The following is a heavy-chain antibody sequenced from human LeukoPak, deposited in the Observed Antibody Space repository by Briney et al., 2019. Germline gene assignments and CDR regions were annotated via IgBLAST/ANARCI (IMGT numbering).Heavy chain of an antibody. J-gene: IGHJ6*02. Sequence: PGRSLRLSCVASGFSFGFNTYGMQWVRQTPGKGLEWVAVIWYDGGIKYYGDAVKGRFTISRDNSKNTLYLQMDSLRGEDTAVYYCARIGCTGGNCRPYSYCPMDVWGQGTTVTVSS. CDR3: ARIGCTGGNCRPYSYCPMDV. D-gene: IGHD2-8*02. CDR2: IWYDGGIK. CDR1: GFSFGFNTYG. V-gene: IGHV3-33*01.